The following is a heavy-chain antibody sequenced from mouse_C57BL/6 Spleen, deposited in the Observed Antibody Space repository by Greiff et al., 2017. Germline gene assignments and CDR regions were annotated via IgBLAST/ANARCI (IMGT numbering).Heavy chain of an antibody. J-gene: IGHJ1*03. D-gene: IGHD2-2*01. V-gene: IGHV3-6*01. CDR1: GYSITSGSY. CDR2: ISYDGSN. CDR3: AGNGNDVYFDD. Sequence: VQLQQSGPGLVKPSQSQSLTCSVTGYSITSGSYWNWIRQFTGNKLEWMGYISYDGSNNYNPSLKNRISITRDTSKNQFFLKLKSVTTEETATYCCAGNGNDVYFDDWGKGTTVTVSS.